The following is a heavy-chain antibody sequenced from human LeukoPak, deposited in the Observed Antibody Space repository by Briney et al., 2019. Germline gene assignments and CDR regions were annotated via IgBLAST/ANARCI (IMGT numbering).Heavy chain of an antibody. D-gene: IGHD2-15*01. CDR3: ATALYCSGGSCYLGKNWFDP. J-gene: IGHJ5*02. CDR1: GGSISSSSYY. Sequence: SETLSLTCTVSGGSISSSSYYWGWIRQPPGKGLEWIGSIYHSGSTYYNPSLKSRVTISVDTSKNQFSLKLSSVTAADTAVYYCATALYCSGGSCYLGKNWFDPWGQGTLVTVSS. CDR2: IYHSGST. V-gene: IGHV4-39*01.